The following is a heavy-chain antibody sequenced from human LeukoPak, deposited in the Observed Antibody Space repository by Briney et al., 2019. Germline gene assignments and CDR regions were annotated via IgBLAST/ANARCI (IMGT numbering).Heavy chain of an antibody. CDR3: ARRGGSSWSSFDY. CDR1: GFLFNIYA. V-gene: IGHV3-23*01. D-gene: IGHD6-13*01. J-gene: IGHJ4*01. CDR2: ISGLGGNA. Sequence: GGSLRLSCVACGFLFNIYAMNWVRQAPGKGLEWVSGISGLGGNAYYAASVQGRFIISRDNSGKTLFFQLTNLRVEDTAVYYCARRGGSSWSSFDYWGHGTLVTVSS.